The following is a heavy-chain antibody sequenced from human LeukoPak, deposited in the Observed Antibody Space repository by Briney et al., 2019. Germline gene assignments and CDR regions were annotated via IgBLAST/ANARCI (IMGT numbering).Heavy chain of an antibody. Sequence: SGPTLVKPTQTLTLTFTFSGFSPSTSEVGVGCVRQPPGKALEWLAPIYGDDDKRYSPSLKSRLTITKDTSKNQVVLTMTNMDPVDTATYYCAHSTHPTWLRNYYYSMDVWGKGTTVTVSS. J-gene: IGHJ6*03. CDR3: AHSTHPTWLRNYYYSMDV. V-gene: IGHV2-5*02. CDR1: GFSPSTSEVG. CDR2: IYGDDDK. D-gene: IGHD5-12*01.